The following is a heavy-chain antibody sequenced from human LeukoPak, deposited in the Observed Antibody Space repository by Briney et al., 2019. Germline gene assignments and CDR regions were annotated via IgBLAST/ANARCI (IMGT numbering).Heavy chain of an antibody. V-gene: IGHV4-30-2*01. CDR3: ARGGITPPSWTPYFDY. CDR1: GGSISSSTYY. J-gene: IGHJ4*02. D-gene: IGHD3-16*01. CDR2: IYHSGST. Sequence: PSETLSLTCTVSGGSISSSTYYWSWIRQPPGKGLEWIGYIYHSGSTYYNPSLKSRVTISVDRSKSQFSLKLSSVTAADTAVYYCARGGITPPSWTPYFDYWGQGTLVTVSS.